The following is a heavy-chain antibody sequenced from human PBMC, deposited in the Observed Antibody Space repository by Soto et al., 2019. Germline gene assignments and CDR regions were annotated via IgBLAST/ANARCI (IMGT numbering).Heavy chain of an antibody. Sequence: PSETLSLTCAVSGGSISSGGYSWSWIRQPPGKGLEWIGYIYYSGSTYYNPSLKSRVTISVDTSKNQFSLKLSSVTAADTAVYYCALELEYYGMDVWGQGTTVTVSS. CDR1: GGSISSGGYS. J-gene: IGHJ6*02. D-gene: IGHD3-10*01. V-gene: IGHV4-30-2*05. CDR2: IYYSGST. CDR3: ALELEYYGMDV.